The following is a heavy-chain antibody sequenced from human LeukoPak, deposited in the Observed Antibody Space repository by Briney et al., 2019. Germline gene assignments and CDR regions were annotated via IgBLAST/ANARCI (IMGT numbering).Heavy chain of an antibody. D-gene: IGHD3-22*01. V-gene: IGHV4-4*07. CDR3: ARDTDAGYYDSSGYYYDAFDI. CDR1: GGSISSYY. CDR2: IYTSGST. Sequence: PSETLSLTCTVSGGSISSYYWSWIRQPAGKGLEWIGRIYTSGSTNYNPSLKSRATMSVDTSKNQFSLKLSSVTAADTAVYYCARDTDAGYYDSSGYYYDAFDIWGQGTMVTVSS. J-gene: IGHJ3*02.